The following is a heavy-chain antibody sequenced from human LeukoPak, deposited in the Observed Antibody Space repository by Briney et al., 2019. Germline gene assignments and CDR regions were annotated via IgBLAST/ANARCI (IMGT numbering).Heavy chain of an antibody. J-gene: IGHJ4*02. CDR3: ARDDSYGDYGY. CDR1: GFTFSSYA. CDR2: ISYDGSNK. D-gene: IGHD4-17*01. V-gene: IGHV3-30*04. Sequence: QPGRSLRLSCAASGFTFSSYAMHWVRQAPGKGLEWVAVISYDGSNKYYADSVKGRFTISRDNSKNTLYLQMNSLRAEDTAVYYCARDDSYGDYGYWGQGTPVTVSS.